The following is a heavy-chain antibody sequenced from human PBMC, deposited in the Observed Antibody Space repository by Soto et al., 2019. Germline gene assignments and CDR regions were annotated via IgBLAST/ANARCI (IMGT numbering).Heavy chain of an antibody. V-gene: IGHV3-21*01. CDR3: ARDYQLLFYYYGMDV. J-gene: IGHJ6*02. CDR1: GFTFSSYS. Sequence: GGSLRLSCAASGFTFSSYSMNWVRQAPGKGLEWVSSISSSSSYIYYADSVKGRFTISRDNAKNSLYLQMNSLRAEDTAVYYRARDYQLLFYYYGMDVWGQGTTVTVSS. D-gene: IGHD2-2*01. CDR2: ISSSSSYI.